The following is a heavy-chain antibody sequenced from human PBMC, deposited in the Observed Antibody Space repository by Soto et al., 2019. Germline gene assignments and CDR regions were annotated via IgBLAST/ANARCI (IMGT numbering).Heavy chain of an antibody. V-gene: IGHV3-23*01. D-gene: IGHD6-19*01. CDR2: ISGSGGST. CDR1: GFTFSSYA. Sequence: EVQLLESGGGLVQPGGSLRLSCAASGFTFSSYAMSWVRQAPGTGLEWVSAISGSGGSTYYADSVKGRFTISRDNSKNTLYLQMNSLRAEDTAVYYCAQALAVAGIAFDYWGQGTLVTVSS. J-gene: IGHJ4*02. CDR3: AQALAVAGIAFDY.